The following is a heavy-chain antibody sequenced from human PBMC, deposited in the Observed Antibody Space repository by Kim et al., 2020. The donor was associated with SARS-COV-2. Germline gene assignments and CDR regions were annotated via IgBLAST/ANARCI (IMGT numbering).Heavy chain of an antibody. V-gene: IGHV4-31*03. J-gene: IGHJ6*02. Sequence: SETLSLTCTVSGGSISSGGYYWSWIRQHPGKGLEWIGYIYYSGSTYYNPSLKSRVTISVDTSKNQFSLKLSSVTAADTAVYYCAREPDVTYDILTGIYYFYGMDVWGQGTPVTVSS. CDR3: AREPDVTYDILTGIYYFYGMDV. CDR2: IYYSGST. CDR1: GGSISSGGYY. D-gene: IGHD3-9*01.